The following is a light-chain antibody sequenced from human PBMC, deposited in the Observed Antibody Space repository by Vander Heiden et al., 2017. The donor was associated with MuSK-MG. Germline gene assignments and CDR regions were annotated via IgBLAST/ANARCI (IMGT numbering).Light chain of an antibody. J-gene: IGKJ1*01. Sequence: DIPMTQSPSPLSASVGDRVTITCRACQGIRKDLGGYQQKPGKVLKRLICAGSDLQSGVPSRFSGGGAGAEVTLTCSSLQPKCCASFYCLQHKCYSWTFGQGTKVEIK. CDR2: AGS. V-gene: IGKV1-17*01. CDR3: LQHKCYSWT. CDR1: QGIRKD.